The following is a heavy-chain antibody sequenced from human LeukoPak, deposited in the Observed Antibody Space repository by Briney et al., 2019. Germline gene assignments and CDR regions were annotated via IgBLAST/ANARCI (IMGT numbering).Heavy chain of an antibody. CDR3: ARGLDYYYYGMDV. CDR2: TYYRSKWYN. CDR1: GDSVSSNSAA. Sequence: SQTLSLTCTISGDSVSSNSAAWNWIRQSPSGGLEWLGRTYYRSKWYNDYAVSVKSRITINPDTSKNQFSLQLNSVTPEDTAVYYCARGLDYYYYGMDVWGQGTTVTVSS. J-gene: IGHJ6*02. V-gene: IGHV6-1*01.